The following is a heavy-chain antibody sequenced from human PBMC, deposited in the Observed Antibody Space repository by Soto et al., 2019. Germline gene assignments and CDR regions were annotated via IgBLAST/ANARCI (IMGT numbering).Heavy chain of an antibody. CDR1: GFTFSSYA. Sequence: GGSLRLSCAASGFTFSSYAMSWVRQAPGKGLEWVSAISGSGGSTFYADSVKGRFTISRDNSKNTLYLQMNSLRAEDTAVYYCAKDGVVIAAAGTVPFDYWGQGTLVTVSS. CDR2: ISGSGGST. D-gene: IGHD6-13*01. J-gene: IGHJ4*02. CDR3: AKDGVVIAAAGTVPFDY. V-gene: IGHV3-23*01.